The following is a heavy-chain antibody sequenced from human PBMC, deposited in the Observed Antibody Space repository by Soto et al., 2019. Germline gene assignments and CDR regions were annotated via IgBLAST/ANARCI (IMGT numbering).Heavy chain of an antibody. CDR2: FDPEDGET. Sequence: ASVKVSCKVSGYTLTELSMHWVRQAPGKGLEWMGGFDPEDGETIYAQKFQGRVTMTEDTSTDTAYMELSSLRSEDTAVYYCATATVDETAVDAFDIWGQGTMVTVSS. CDR3: ATATVDETAVDAFDI. D-gene: IGHD1-1*01. CDR1: GYTLTELS. J-gene: IGHJ3*02. V-gene: IGHV1-24*01.